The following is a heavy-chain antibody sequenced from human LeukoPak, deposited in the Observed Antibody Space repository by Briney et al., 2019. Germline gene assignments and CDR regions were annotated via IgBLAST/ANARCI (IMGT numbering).Heavy chain of an antibody. J-gene: IGHJ4*02. CDR3: TTDGVGVEGATYDN. V-gene: IGHV3-15*01. Sequence: PGGSLRLSCAASGFTFINAWMARVRQAPGKGLEWVGRIKAKAHGGTIEYAAPVKGRFTISRDDSKNTLYLQMNSLKTEDTAVYYCTTDGVGVEGATYDNWGQGTLVSVSS. D-gene: IGHD1-26*01. CDR1: GFTFINAW. CDR2: IKAKAHGGTI.